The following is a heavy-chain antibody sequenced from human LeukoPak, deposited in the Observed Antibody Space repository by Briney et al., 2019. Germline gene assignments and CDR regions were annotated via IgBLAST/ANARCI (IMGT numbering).Heavy chain of an antibody. Sequence: SVKVSCKASGGTFSSYAISWVRQAPGQGLEWMGGIIPIFGTANYAQKFQGRVTITADKSTSTAYMELRSLRSDDTAVYYCAGSLGYCTSNVCYLKYWGQGTLVTVSS. J-gene: IGHJ4*02. CDR1: GGTFSSYA. CDR2: IIPIFGTA. V-gene: IGHV1-69*06. D-gene: IGHD2-8*01. CDR3: AGSLGYCTSNVCYLKY.